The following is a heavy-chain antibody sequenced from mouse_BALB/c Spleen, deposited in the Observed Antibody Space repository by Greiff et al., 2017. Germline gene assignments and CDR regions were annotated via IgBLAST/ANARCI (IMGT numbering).Heavy chain of an antibody. Sequence: QVQLQQSGPELVKPGASVRISCKASGYTFTSYYIHWVKQRPGQGLEWIGWIYPGNVNTKYNEKFKGKATLTADKSSSTAYMQLSSLTSEDSAVYFCARNYYGYDYFDDWGQGTTLTVSS. D-gene: IGHD1-2*01. V-gene: IGHV1S56*01. CDR3: ARNYYGYDYFDD. J-gene: IGHJ2*01. CDR1: GYTFTSYY. CDR2: IYPGNVNT.